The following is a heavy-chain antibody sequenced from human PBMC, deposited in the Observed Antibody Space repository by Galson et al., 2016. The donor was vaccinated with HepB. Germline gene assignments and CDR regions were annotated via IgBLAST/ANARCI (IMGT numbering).Heavy chain of an antibody. CDR3: EGGDKWEVIFDY. D-gene: IGHD1-26*01. J-gene: IGHJ4*02. Sequence: TLSLTCTVSGGSVNSGGYYWNWIRQHPGKGLEWIGYIYYSGSTYYNPSLKSRVSVSLDTSKNQFSLNLRSVTAADTAIYYCEGGDKWEVIFDYWGQGTLVTVSS. V-gene: IGHV4-31*03. CDR1: GGSVNSGGYY. CDR2: IYYSGST.